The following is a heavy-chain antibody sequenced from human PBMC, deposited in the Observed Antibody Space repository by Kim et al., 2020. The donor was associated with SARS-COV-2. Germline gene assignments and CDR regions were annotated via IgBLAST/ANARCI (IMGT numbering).Heavy chain of an antibody. CDR1: GGTFSSYA. CDR2: IIPIFGTA. V-gene: IGHV1-69*13. CDR3: ARESLLPEITMVRGVIGY. Sequence: SVKVSCKASGGTFSSYAISWVRQAPGQGLEWMGGIIPIFGTANYAQKFQGRVTITADESTSTAYMELSSLRSEDTAVYYCARESLLPEITMVRGVIGYWGQGTLVTVSS. D-gene: IGHD3-10*01. J-gene: IGHJ4*02.